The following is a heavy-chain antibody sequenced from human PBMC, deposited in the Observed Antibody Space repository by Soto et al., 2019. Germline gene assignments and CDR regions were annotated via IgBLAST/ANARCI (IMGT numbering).Heavy chain of an antibody. J-gene: IGHJ6*03. V-gene: IGHV4-34*01. Sequence: SETLSLTCAVYGGSFSGYYWSWIRQPPGKGLEWIGEINHSGSTNYNPSLKSRVTISVDTSKNQFSLKLSSVTAADTAVYYCARGEYNPYGYYYSYYIDVWGKGTTVTVSS. CDR1: GGSFSGYY. CDR2: INHSGST. D-gene: IGHD1-20*01. CDR3: ARGEYNPYGYYYSYYIDV.